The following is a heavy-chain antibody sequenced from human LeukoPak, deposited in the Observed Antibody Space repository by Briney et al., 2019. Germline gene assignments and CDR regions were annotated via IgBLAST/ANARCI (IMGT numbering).Heavy chain of an antibody. Sequence: GGSLRLSCAASDFSFTTYAMSWVRQAPGKGLEWVSSISGGDPTTYYADSVKGRFTISRDNSKNTLYLQMNSLRVEDTAVYYCARDSSMLRGPLVIYYFDFWGQGTLVTVSS. CDR1: DFSFTTYA. D-gene: IGHD3-10*01. V-gene: IGHV3-23*01. CDR3: ARDSSMLRGPLVIYYFDF. J-gene: IGHJ4*02. CDR2: ISGGDPTT.